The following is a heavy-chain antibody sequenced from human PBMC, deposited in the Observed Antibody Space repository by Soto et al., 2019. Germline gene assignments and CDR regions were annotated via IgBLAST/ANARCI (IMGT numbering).Heavy chain of an antibody. CDR3: AKDISYYDSSGYYNAEYFQH. CDR1: GFTFSSYD. J-gene: IGHJ1*01. D-gene: IGHD3-22*01. V-gene: IGHV3-30*18. Sequence: PGGSLRLSCAASGFTFSSYDMHWVRQAPGKGLEWVAVISYDGSNKYYADSVKGRFTISRDNSKNTLYLQMNSLRAEDTAVYYCAKDISYYDSSGYYNAEYFQHWGQGTLVTVSS. CDR2: ISYDGSNK.